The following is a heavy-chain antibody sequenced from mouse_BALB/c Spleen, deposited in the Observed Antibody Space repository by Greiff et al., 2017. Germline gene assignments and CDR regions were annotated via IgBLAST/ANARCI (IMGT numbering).Heavy chain of an antibody. CDR2: ISTYYGNT. V-gene: IGHV1-67*01. CDR1: SYTFTDYA. CDR3: ARGVYYGSSYGYFDV. D-gene: IGHD1-1*01. J-gene: IGHJ1*01. Sequence: QVHVKQSRPELVRPGVSVKISCKGSSYTFTDYAMHWVKQSHAKSLEWIGVISTYYGNTNYNQKFKGKATMTVDKSSSTAYMELARLTSEDSAVYYCARGVYYGSSYGYFDVWGAGTTVTVSS.